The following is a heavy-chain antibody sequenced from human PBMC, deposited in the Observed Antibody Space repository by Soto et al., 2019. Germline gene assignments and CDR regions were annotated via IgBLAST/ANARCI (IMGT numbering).Heavy chain of an antibody. CDR1: GFTFSNAW. Sequence: PGGSLRLSCAASGFTFSNAWMSWVRQAPGKGLEWVGRIKSKTDGGTTDYAAPVKGRFTISRDDSKNTLYLQMNSLKTEDTAVYCCTTASGAMVRGVIDLLGGYYYYYYMDVWGKGTTVTVSS. V-gene: IGHV3-15*01. J-gene: IGHJ6*03. CDR3: TTASGAMVRGVIDLLGGYYYYYYMDV. D-gene: IGHD3-10*01. CDR2: IKSKTDGGTT.